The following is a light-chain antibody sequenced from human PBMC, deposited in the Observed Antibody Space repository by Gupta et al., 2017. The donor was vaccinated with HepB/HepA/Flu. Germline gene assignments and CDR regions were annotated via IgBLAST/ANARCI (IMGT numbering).Light chain of an antibody. V-gene: IGLV2-14*01. Sequence: QSALTQPPSVCGSPGQAIPVPCTGSSGDIGRYNYVSWYQQYPGKAPKRILSEVSNRPSGVSDRFSGSKSGNTASLTISGLQAEDEADYYCCSHAATNFFGSGTHVTVL. CDR2: EVS. CDR1: SGDIGRYNY. J-gene: IGLJ1*01. CDR3: CSHAATNF.